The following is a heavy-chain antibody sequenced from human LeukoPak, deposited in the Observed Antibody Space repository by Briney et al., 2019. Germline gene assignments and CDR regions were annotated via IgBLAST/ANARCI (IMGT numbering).Heavy chain of an antibody. CDR3: ARSKSPTWYSPFDI. V-gene: IGHV3-23*01. CDR1: GFTFSSYA. CDR2: ISGSGGST. Sequence: PGGSLRLSCAASGFTFSSYAMSWVRQAPGKGLEWVSTISGSGGSTYYADSVKGRFTISRDNAKNSLYLQMDSLRAEDTAVYYCARSKSPTWYSPFDIWGQGTMVTVSS. J-gene: IGHJ3*02. D-gene: IGHD2-21*02.